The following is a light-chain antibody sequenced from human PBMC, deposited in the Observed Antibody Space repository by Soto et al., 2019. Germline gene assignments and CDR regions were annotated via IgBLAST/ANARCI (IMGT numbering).Light chain of an antibody. V-gene: IGKV1-9*01. J-gene: IGKJ4*01. CDR2: AAS. Sequence: DIQLTQSPSFLSASVGYRVTITCRASQGISSYLAWYQQKPGKAPKLLIYAASTLQSGVPSRFSGSGSGTEFTLTISSLQPEDFATYYCQQLNSYPRTFGGGTKVDIK. CDR3: QQLNSYPRT. CDR1: QGISSY.